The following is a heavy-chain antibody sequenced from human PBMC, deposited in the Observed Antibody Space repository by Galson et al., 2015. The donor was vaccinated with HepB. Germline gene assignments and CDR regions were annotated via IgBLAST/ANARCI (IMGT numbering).Heavy chain of an antibody. J-gene: IGHJ4*03. CDR1: GYTFTSYG. V-gene: IGHV1-18*01. CDR2: ISAYNGNT. CDR3: ARDSDYYDSSGCADY. D-gene: IGHD3-22*01. Sequence: SVKVSCKASGYTFTSYGISWVRQAPGQGLEWMGWISAYNGNTNYAQKLQGRVTMTTDTSTSTAYMELRSLRSDDTAVYYCARDSDYYDSSGCADYWGQGTTVTVSS.